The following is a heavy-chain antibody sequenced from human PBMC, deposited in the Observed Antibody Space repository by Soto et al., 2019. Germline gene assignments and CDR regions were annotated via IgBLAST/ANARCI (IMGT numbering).Heavy chain of an antibody. CDR3: AQTSPAIHWFDP. J-gene: IGHJ5*02. V-gene: IGHV3-23*01. CDR1: GFTFSSYA. Sequence: EVQLLESGGGLVQPWGSLRLSCAASGFTFSSYAMSWVRQAPGKGLEWVSAISAGGGNTYYRDSVKGRFTISRDNSKKTLYLQMTSLRAEDTAVYFCAQTSPAIHWFDPWGQGTLVTVSS. CDR2: ISAGGGNT.